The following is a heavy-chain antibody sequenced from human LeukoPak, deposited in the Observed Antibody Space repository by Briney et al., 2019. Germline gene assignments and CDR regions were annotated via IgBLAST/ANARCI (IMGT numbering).Heavy chain of an antibody. D-gene: IGHD6-13*01. V-gene: IGHV3-30*18. J-gene: IGHJ4*02. CDR3: AKETYSTSWQLDS. CDR1: GFTFSSYG. Sequence: GRSPRLSCAASGFTFSSYGMHWVRQDSGKGLEWVAVISYDGGTKYYADSVKGRFTVSRDNSKNTLYLQMNSLRSEDTAVYFCAKETYSTSWQLDSWGQGTLVTVSS. CDR2: ISYDGGTK.